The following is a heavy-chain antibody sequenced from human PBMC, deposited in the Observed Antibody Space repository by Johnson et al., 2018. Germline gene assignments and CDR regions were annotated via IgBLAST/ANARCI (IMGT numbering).Heavy chain of an antibody. Sequence: QVQLVESGGGLVKPGGSLRLSCAASGFTFSDYYMHWIRQAPGKGLEWVSYISSGGTTIYYADSVKGRFTISRDNAKNSLYLQMNSLRAEDTAVYYCAGMTVAYYYYYMDGWGNGTTVTGSS. V-gene: IGHV3-11*04. D-gene: IGHD4-23*01. CDR3: AGMTVAYYYYYMDG. CDR2: ISSGGTTI. J-gene: IGHJ6*03. CDR1: GFTFSDYY.